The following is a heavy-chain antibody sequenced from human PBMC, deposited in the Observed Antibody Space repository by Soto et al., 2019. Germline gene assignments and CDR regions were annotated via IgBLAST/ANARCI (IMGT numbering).Heavy chain of an antibody. Sequence: LRLSCVAAGFNFIYNAMTWVRQVPGRGLQWVATILGNGEDTYYADSVKGRFTISRDSSKNTLYLQMNSLRAEDTAVYFCARLPGSTAPRPDYWGRGTLVTVSS. D-gene: IGHD6-6*01. CDR3: ARLPGSTAPRPDY. CDR1: GFNFIYNA. CDR2: ILGNGEDT. J-gene: IGHJ4*02. V-gene: IGHV3-23*01.